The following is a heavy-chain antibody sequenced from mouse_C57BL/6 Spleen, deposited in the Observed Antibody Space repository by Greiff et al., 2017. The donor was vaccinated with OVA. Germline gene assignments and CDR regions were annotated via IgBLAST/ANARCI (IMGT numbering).Heavy chain of an antibody. D-gene: IGHD1-1*01. J-gene: IGHJ4*01. CDR3: TRSPLYYGSSYDAMDY. Sequence: VQLQQPGTELVKPGASVKLSCKASGYTFTSYWMHWVKQRPGQGLEWIGNINPSNGGTNYNQKFKGKATLTVDKSSSTAYMELSSLTSEYSAVYYCTRSPLYYGSSYDAMDYWGQGTSVTVSS. CDR1: GYTFTSYW. CDR2: INPSNGGT. V-gene: IGHV1-53*01.